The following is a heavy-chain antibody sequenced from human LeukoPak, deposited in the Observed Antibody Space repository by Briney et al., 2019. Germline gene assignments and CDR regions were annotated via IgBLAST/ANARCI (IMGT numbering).Heavy chain of an antibody. D-gene: IGHD4-23*01. CDR1: GFTFSNYA. CDR3: AKDRAVVTPHYYMDV. V-gene: IGHV3-23*01. CDR2: ISGSGGNT. J-gene: IGHJ6*03. Sequence: GGSLRLSCTASGFTFSNYAMSWVRQAPGKGLEWVSSISGSGGNTYSADSVKGRFSVARDNSKKTLYLEMNSLRAEDTAVYYCAKDRAVVTPHYYMDVWGKGTTVIVSS.